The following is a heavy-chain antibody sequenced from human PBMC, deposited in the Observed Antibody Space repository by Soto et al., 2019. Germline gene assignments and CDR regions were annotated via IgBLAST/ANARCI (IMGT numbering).Heavy chain of an antibody. D-gene: IGHD6-19*01. J-gene: IGHJ5*02. CDR2: ISYSGST. V-gene: IGHV4-59*13. CDR3: ARDRKAVAGGGVRWFAP. Sequence: QVQLQESGPGLVKPSETLSLTCTVSGGSISSYYWSWIRQPPGKGLEWIGYISYSGSTNYNPSLKSRVSMSAYTPKNQSSLKLNSVTAADTALEYCARDRKAVAGGGVRWFAPWGQGTLVTVSS. CDR1: GGSISSYY.